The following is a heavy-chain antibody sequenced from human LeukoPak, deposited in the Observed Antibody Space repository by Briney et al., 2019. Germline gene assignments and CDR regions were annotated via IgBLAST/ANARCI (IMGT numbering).Heavy chain of an antibody. Sequence: ASVKVSCKASGYTFTSYGISWVRQAPGQGLEWMGWISAYNGNTNYAQKFQGRVTMTRDTSISIAYMELSRLRSDDTAVYYCAREKVRQSGMDVWGQGTTVTVSS. J-gene: IGHJ6*02. CDR3: AREKVRQSGMDV. CDR1: GYTFTSYG. D-gene: IGHD2-2*01. V-gene: IGHV1-18*01. CDR2: ISAYNGNT.